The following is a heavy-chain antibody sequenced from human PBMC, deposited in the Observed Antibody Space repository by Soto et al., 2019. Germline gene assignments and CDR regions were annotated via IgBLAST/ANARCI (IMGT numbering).Heavy chain of an antibody. CDR3: ARVVLADISYAFDI. V-gene: IGHV4-30-4*01. D-gene: IGHD2-15*01. CDR2: IYYSGST. Sequence: PSETLSLTYTVSGGSISSGDYYWNWIRQPPGKGLEWIGYIYYSGSTYYNPSLKSRVTISVDTSKNQFSLKLSSVTAADTAVYYCARVVLADISYAFDIWGQGTMVTVSS. J-gene: IGHJ3*02. CDR1: GGSISSGDYY.